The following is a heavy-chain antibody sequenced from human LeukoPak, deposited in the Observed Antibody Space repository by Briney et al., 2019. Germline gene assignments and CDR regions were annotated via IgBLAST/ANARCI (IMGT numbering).Heavy chain of an antibody. D-gene: IGHD3-22*01. CDR1: GGTFSSYA. Sequence: SVKVSXKASGGTFSSYAISWVRQAPGQGLEWMGGIIPIFGTANYAQKFQGRVTIITDESTSTAYMELSSLRSEDTAVYYCAMTSSGYYYMWGQGNLVTVSS. CDR2: IIPIFGTA. CDR3: AMTSSGYYYM. J-gene: IGHJ4*02. V-gene: IGHV1-69*05.